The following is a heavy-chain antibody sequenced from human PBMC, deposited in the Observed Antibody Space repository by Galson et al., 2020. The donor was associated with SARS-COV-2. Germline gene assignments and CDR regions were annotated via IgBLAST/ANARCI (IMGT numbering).Heavy chain of an antibody. V-gene: IGHV4-38-2*02. Sequence: SETLSLTCTVSGYTVSTTNYWGWVRPPPGRRLEWIGSVYPSGTTYYTPSLKSRVTISVDTSKNQFSLCLDSVTAADTALYYCARQGVNMRVLGAGRGWYFDLWGRGTLVTVSS. J-gene: IGHJ2*01. CDR3: ARQGVNMRVLGAGRGWYFDL. CDR1: GYTVSTTNY. D-gene: IGHD6-13*01. CDR2: VYPSGTT.